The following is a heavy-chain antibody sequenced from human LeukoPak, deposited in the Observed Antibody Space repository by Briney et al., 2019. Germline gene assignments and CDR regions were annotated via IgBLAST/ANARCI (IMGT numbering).Heavy chain of an antibody. J-gene: IGHJ4*02. CDR1: GFTFSSYG. CDR2: ISYDGSNK. V-gene: IGHV3-30*18. CDR3: AKDEMRYFDWLLQAFDY. Sequence: GRSLRLSCAASGFTFSSYGMHWVRQAPGKGLEWVAVISYDGSNKYYADSVKGRFTISRDNSKNTLYLQMNSLSAEDTAVYYCAKDEMRYFDWLLQAFDYWGQGTLVTVSS. D-gene: IGHD3-9*01.